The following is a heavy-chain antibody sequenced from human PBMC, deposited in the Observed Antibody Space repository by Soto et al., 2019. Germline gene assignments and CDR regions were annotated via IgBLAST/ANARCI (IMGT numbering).Heavy chain of an antibody. CDR1: GYSFTTYW. CDR2: IDPSDSYT. CDR3: ASSVRYNYYYYYYGMDV. J-gene: IGHJ6*02. D-gene: IGHD5-18*01. Sequence: PGESLKISCKGSGYSFTTYWISWVRQMPGKGLEWMGRIDPSDSYTNYSPSFQGHVTISADKSISTAYLQWSSLRSEDTAVYYCASSVRYNYYYYYYGMDVWGQGTTVTVSS. V-gene: IGHV5-10-1*01.